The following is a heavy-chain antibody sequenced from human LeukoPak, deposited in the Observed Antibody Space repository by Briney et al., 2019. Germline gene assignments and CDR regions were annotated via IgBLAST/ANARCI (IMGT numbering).Heavy chain of an antibody. V-gene: IGHV2-26*02. CDR1: GFSLTKERMG. J-gene: IGHJ4*02. CDR2: IFSDDEK. Sequence: SGPVLVKPTETLTLTCTVSGFSLTKERMGVSWIRQPPGKAPEWLAHIFSDDEKSYSTSLKSRLTISRDTSKSQVVLTMTNVDPVDTATYYCARLPDFCASGSYYKGFKYWGQGTLVTVSS. CDR3: ARLPDFCASGSYYKGFKY. D-gene: IGHD3-10*01.